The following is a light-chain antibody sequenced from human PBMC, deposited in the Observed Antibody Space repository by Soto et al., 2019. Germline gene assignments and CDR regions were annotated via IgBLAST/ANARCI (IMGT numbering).Light chain of an antibody. CDR3: SSYTSSSTRV. J-gene: IGLJ2*01. CDR2: DVS. CDR1: SSDVGGYNY. V-gene: IGLV2-14*03. Sequence: QSVLTQPASVSGSPGQSITISCTGTSSDVGGYNYVSWHQQHPGKAPKLMIYDVSNRPSGVSNRFSGSKSGNTASLTISGLQADDEADYYCSSYTSSSTRVFGGGTKLTVL.